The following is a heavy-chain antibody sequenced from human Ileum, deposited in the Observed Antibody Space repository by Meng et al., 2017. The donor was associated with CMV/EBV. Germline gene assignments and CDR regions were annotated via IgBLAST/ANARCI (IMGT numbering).Heavy chain of an antibody. CDR1: CFTFNNAY. CDR3: TIGYSSWYFG. Sequence: SCATSCFTFNNAYMKWVRQAPGKGLECVGRVKPRAEGGAIEYGALFRDRFTISRDDSRSTLYLQMNSLKTEDTAIYYCTIGYSSWYFGWGQGTLVTVSS. J-gene: IGHJ4*02. D-gene: IGHD6-13*01. V-gene: IGHV3-15*07. CDR2: VKPRAEGGAI.